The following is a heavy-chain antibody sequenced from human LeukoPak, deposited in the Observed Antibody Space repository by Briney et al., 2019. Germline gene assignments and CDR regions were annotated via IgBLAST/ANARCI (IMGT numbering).Heavy chain of an antibody. J-gene: IGHJ3*02. CDR1: GGSFSGYY. D-gene: IGHD6-19*01. CDR2: INHSGST. V-gene: IGHV4-34*01. Sequence: SETLSLTCAVYGGSFSGYYWSWIRQPPGKGLEWIGEINHSGSTNYNPSLKSRVTISVDTSKNQFSLKLSSVTAADTAVYYCARGAGYSSGWYGAFDIWGQGTMVTVSS. CDR3: ARGAGYSSGWYGAFDI.